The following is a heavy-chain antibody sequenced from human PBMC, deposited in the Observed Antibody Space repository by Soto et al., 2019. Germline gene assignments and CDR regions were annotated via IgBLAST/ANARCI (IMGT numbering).Heavy chain of an antibody. Sequence: QVQLVESGGGVVQPGRSLRLSCAASGFTFSSYGMHWVRQAPGKVLEWVAVISSDGSDKYYADSVKGRFTISRDNSKNTLYVQLNRMRAEDTALYYCARDRLYGAGLIDVWGQGTTVTVSS. CDR2: ISSDGSDK. CDR1: GFTFSSYG. CDR3: ARDRLYGAGLIDV. D-gene: IGHD3-10*01. V-gene: IGHV3-30-3*01. J-gene: IGHJ6*02.